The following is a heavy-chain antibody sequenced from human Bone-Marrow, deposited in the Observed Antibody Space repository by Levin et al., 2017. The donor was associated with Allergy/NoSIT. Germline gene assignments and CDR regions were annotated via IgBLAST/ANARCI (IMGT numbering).Heavy chain of an antibody. J-gene: IGHJ4*02. CDR1: GDSISSYY. Sequence: SETLSLTCGVYGDSISSYYWSWIRQPPGKGLEWIGEVNHIGHTNHNPSLKSRVTMSVDTSTSALSLKVNSVTAADTAVYYCAGSTAYGSGVASFDSWGQGTLVTVSA. CDR3: AGSTAYGSGVASFDS. CDR2: VNHIGHT. V-gene: IGHV4-34*01. D-gene: IGHD3-10*01.